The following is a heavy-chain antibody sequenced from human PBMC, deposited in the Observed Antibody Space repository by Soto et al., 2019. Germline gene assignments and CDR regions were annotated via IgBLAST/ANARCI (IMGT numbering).Heavy chain of an antibody. J-gene: IGHJ4*02. CDR2: IYYSGTT. V-gene: IGHV4-39*01. Sequence: SETLSLTCTVSGGSISSSNYYWGWIRQPPGKGLEWIGNIYYSGTTFYNPSLKTRVTISVDTSKNQFSLKLSSVTAADTAVFYWARLRNPSGWFARYGGQGTLVTVPS. CDR1: GGSISSSNYY. D-gene: IGHD6-19*01. CDR3: ARLRNPSGWFARY.